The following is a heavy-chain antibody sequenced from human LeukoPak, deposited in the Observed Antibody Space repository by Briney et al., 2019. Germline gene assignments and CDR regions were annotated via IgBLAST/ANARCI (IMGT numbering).Heavy chain of an antibody. Sequence: GGSLRLSCAASGFTFSSYWMHWVRQAPGKGLVWVSRINSDGSSTSYADSVKGRFTISRDNAKNTLYLQMNSLRAEDTAVYYCARDLVGYPRLEIYRYFDYWGQGTLVTVSS. CDR3: ARDLVGYPRLEIYRYFDY. D-gene: IGHD1-26*01. CDR1: GFTFSSYW. J-gene: IGHJ4*02. V-gene: IGHV3-74*01. CDR2: INSDGSST.